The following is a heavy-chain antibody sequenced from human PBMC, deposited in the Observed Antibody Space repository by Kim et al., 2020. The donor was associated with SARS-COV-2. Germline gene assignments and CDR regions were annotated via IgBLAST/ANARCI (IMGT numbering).Heavy chain of an antibody. Sequence: GGSLRLSCAASGFTFSNAWMSWVRQAPGKGLEWVGRIKSKTDGGTTDYAAPVKGRFTISRDDSKNTLYLQMNSLKTEDTAVYYCTTEVVYGSGFHTPYYFDYWGQGTLVTVSS. J-gene: IGHJ4*02. CDR2: IKSKTDGGTT. D-gene: IGHD3-10*01. CDR3: TTEVVYGSGFHTPYYFDY. CDR1: GFTFSNAW. V-gene: IGHV3-15*01.